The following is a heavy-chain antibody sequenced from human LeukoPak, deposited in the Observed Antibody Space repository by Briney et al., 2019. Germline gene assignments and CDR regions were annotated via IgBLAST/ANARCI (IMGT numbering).Heavy chain of an antibody. CDR2: IHYSGTT. CDR1: GGSISAYY. J-gene: IGHJ4*02. V-gene: IGHV4-59*01. Sequence: SETLSLTCTVSGGSISAYYWSWIRQPPGKGLELIGYIHYSGTTNYYPSLKSRVTIALDTSKNQFSLKLNSVTAADTAVYYCARFGTSSSRFFDQWGQGTLVTVSS. D-gene: IGHD6-6*01. CDR3: ARFGTSSSRFFDQ.